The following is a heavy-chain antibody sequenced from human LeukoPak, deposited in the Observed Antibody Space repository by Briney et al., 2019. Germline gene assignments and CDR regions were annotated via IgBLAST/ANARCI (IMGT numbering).Heavy chain of an antibody. J-gene: IGHJ6*02. Sequence: GGSLRLSCAASGFTFSSYAMSWVRQAPGKGLEWVSGISGSGGSTYYADSVKGRFTISRDNSKNILYLQMNSLRAEDTAVYYCAKDDSSGYYPYYGMDVWRQGTTVTVS. CDR1: GFTFSSYA. CDR2: ISGSGGST. V-gene: IGHV3-23*01. D-gene: IGHD3-22*01. CDR3: AKDDSSGYYPYYGMDV.